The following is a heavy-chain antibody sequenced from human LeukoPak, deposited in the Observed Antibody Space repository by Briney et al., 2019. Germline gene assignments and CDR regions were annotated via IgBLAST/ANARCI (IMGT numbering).Heavy chain of an antibody. CDR1: GFTFNNYA. CDR3: AKRSSIAFFDY. V-gene: IGHV3-23*01. Sequence: GGSLRLSCAVSGFTFNNYAMSWVRQAPGKGLEWVSGISGSGGSTYYSDSVKGRFTISRDNSKNTLYLQMNSLRAEDTAVYYCAKRSSIAFFDYWGQGTLVTVSS. J-gene: IGHJ4*02. D-gene: IGHD6-6*01. CDR2: ISGSGGST.